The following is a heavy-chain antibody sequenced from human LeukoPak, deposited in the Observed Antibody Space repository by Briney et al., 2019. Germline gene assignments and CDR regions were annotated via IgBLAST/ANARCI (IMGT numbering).Heavy chain of an antibody. CDR1: GFTFSNAW. D-gene: IGHD6-19*01. V-gene: IGHV3-21*01. CDR3: ARRFRYSSGWYGDY. CDR2: ISSSSSYI. Sequence: GGSQRLSCAASGFTFSNAWMNWVRQAPGKGLEWVSSISSSSSYIYYADSVKGRFTISRDNAKNSLYLQMNSLRAEDTAVYYCARRFRYSSGWYGDYWGQGTLVTVSS. J-gene: IGHJ4*02.